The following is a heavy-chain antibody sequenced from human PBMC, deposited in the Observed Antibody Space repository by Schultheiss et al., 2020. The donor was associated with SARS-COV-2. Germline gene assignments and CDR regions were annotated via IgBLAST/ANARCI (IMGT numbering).Heavy chain of an antibody. J-gene: IGHJ4*02. CDR1: GGSFSGYY. V-gene: IGHV4-34*01. CDR2: INHSGST. CDR3: ARVPPIVGATHFDY. D-gene: IGHD1-26*01. Sequence: SETLSLTCAVYGGSFSGYYWSWIRQPPGKGLEWIGEINHSGSTNYNPSLKRRVTISVDTSKNQFSLKLSSVTAADTAVYYCARVPPIVGATHFDYWGQGTLVTVSS.